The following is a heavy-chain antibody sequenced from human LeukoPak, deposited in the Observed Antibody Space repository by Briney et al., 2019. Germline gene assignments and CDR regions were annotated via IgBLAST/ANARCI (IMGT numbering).Heavy chain of an antibody. CDR3: ARTIAQYSNSWLYFYYGLDV. V-gene: IGHV3-23*01. CDR1: GFTFDSYA. CDR2: ISGGSEDT. D-gene: IGHD6-13*01. J-gene: IGHJ6*02. Sequence: GGSLRLSCTASGFTFDSYAMSWVRQALGKGLEWVSSISGGSEDTYYADSVKGRFTISRDNSKSTLYLQMNSLRAEDTAVYYCARTIAQYSNSWLYFYYGLDVWGQGTTVTVSS.